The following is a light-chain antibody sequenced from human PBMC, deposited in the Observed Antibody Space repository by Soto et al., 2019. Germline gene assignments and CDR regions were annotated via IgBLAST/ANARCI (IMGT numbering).Light chain of an antibody. Sequence: QSALTQPASVSGSPGQSITISCTGTSSDVGGYNYVSWYQQHPGKAPKLMIYEVSNRPSGVPDRFSGSKSGTSASLAITGLQAEDEADYYCQSYDSSLSGAAFGTGTKVTVL. CDR2: EVS. J-gene: IGLJ1*01. V-gene: IGLV2-14*01. CDR3: QSYDSSLSGAA. CDR1: SSDVGGYNY.